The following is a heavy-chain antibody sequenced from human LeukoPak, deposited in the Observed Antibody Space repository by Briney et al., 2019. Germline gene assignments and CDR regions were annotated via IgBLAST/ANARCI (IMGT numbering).Heavy chain of an antibody. Sequence: SETLSLTCTVSGDSISSYYWSWIRQPAGKGLEWLGRIYTSGSTNYNPSLKSRVTMSVDTSKNQFSLKLSSVTAADTAVYYCARYFDWLLWSWFDPWGQGTLVTVSS. D-gene: IGHD3-9*01. V-gene: IGHV4-4*07. CDR3: ARYFDWLLWSWFDP. CDR2: IYTSGST. J-gene: IGHJ5*02. CDR1: GDSISSYY.